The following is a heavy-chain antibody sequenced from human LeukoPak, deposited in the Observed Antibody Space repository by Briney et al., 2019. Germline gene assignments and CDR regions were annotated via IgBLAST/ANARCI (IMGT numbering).Heavy chain of an antibody. D-gene: IGHD2-21*01. CDR1: GFTFSSHW. CDR2: INRGGSEE. Sequence: GGSLRLSCAASGFTFSSHWMSWVRQAPGKGLAWVANINRGGSEEYYVDSVKGRVTISRDNAKNSLYLQMNSLRADDTAVYYCVRVLIVGSRSIFEHWGQGTLVTVSS. V-gene: IGHV3-7*01. CDR3: VRVLIVGSRSIFEH. J-gene: IGHJ4*02.